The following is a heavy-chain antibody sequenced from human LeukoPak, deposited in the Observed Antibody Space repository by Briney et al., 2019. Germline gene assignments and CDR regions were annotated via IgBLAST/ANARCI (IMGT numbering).Heavy chain of an antibody. CDR1: GFTFSSYA. V-gene: IGHV3-30*14. J-gene: IGHJ1*01. CDR2: ISYDGSNK. Sequence: PGRSLRLSCAASGFTFSSYAMHWVRQAPGKGLEWVAVISYDGSNKYYADSVKGRFTISRDNSKNTLYLQMNSLRAEDTAVYYCARVGEGGAAAAPEYFQHWGQGTLVTVSS. CDR3: ARVGEGGAAAAPEYFQH. D-gene: IGHD6-13*01.